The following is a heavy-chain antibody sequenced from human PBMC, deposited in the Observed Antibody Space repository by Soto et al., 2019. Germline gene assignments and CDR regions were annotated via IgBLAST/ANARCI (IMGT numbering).Heavy chain of an antibody. V-gene: IGHV4-61*01. D-gene: IGHD5-18*01. Sequence: PSETLSLTCTVSGGSVSSGSYYWSWIRQPPGKGLEWIGYIYYSGSTNYNPSLKSRVTISVDTSKNQFSLKLSSVTAADTAVYYCARDSTYTAMFDYWGQGTLVTVYS. J-gene: IGHJ4*02. CDR3: ARDSTYTAMFDY. CDR2: IYYSGST. CDR1: GGSVSSGSYY.